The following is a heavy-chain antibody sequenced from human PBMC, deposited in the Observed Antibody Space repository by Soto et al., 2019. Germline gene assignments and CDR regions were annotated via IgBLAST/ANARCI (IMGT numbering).Heavy chain of an antibody. CDR3: ARHNPADNWNYDY. J-gene: IGHJ4*02. Sequence: SETLSLTCTVSGGSISSYYWSWIRQPPGEGLEWIGYISHRGSTTYNPSLKRRVTISLGTSEKQSSLNLRSVAAADTAVYFCARHNPADNWNYDYWGQGALVTVSS. CDR1: GGSISSYY. D-gene: IGHD1-7*01. V-gene: IGHV4-59*08. CDR2: ISHRGST.